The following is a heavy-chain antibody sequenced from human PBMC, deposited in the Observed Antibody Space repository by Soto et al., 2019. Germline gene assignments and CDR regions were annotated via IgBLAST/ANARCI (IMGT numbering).Heavy chain of an antibody. CDR1: GFTFSPFW. D-gene: IGHD4-4*01. J-gene: IGHJ4*02. CDR3: ARGRNHCDY. V-gene: IGHV3-74*01. CDR2: INSDGNST. Sequence: EVQLVESGGGLVQPGGSLRLSCAASGFTFSPFWMHWVRQVPGKGPVWVSRINSDGNSTSYADSVKGRFTISRDNAKNALYLQMSRLRAEDTAVYYCARGRNHCDYWGQGTLGTVSS.